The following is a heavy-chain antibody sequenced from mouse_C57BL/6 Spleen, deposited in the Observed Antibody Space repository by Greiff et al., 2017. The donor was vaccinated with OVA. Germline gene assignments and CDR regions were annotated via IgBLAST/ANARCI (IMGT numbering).Heavy chain of an antibody. CDR1: GYTFTSSG. V-gene: IGHV1-81*01. J-gene: IGHJ2*01. CDR3: AGRDDYDVNYFDY. Sequence: VQLQESGAELARPGASVKLSCKASGYTFTSSGISWVKQRTGQGLEWIGEIYPRSGNTYYNEKFKGKATLTADKSSSTAYMELRSLTSEDSAVYFCAGRDDYDVNYFDYWGQGTTLTVSS. D-gene: IGHD2-4*01. CDR2: IYPRSGNT.